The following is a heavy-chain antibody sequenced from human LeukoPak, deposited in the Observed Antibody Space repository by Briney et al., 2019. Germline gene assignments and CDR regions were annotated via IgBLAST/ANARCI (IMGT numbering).Heavy chain of an antibody. J-gene: IGHJ4*02. CDR1: GGSISSGGYY. CDR3: ARSPIVVVNSFDY. V-gene: IGHV4-30-2*01. Sequence: SETLSLTCTVSGGSISSGGYYWSWIRQPPGKGLEWIGYIYHSGSTYYNPSLKSRVTISVDRSKNQFSLKLSSVTAADTAVYYCARSPIVVVNSFDYWGQGTLVTVSS. CDR2: IYHSGST. D-gene: IGHD2-2*01.